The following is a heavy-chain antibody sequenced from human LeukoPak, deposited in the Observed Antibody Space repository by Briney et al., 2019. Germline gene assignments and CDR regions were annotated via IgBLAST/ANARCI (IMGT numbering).Heavy chain of an antibody. V-gene: IGHV3-30*18. D-gene: IGHD6-13*01. Sequence: GGSLRLSCAASGFTFSNYGMHWVRQAPGKGLEWVAVISFDGSNKYYADSVKGRFTISRDNSKNTLYLQMNSLRAEDTAVYYCAKYSSSWFVDYWGQGTLVTVSS. CDR1: GFTFSNYG. CDR2: ISFDGSNK. J-gene: IGHJ4*02. CDR3: AKYSSSWFVDY.